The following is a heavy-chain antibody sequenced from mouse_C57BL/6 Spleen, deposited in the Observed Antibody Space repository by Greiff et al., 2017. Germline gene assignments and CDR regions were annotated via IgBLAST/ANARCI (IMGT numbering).Heavy chain of an antibody. D-gene: IGHD2-13*01. CDR3: ARGEDYYYFDY. V-gene: IGHV1-52*01. Sequence: VQLHQPGAELVRPGSSVKLSCKASGYTFTSYWMHWVKQRPIQGLEWIGNIDPSDSEPHYNQKFKDKATLTVDKSSSTAYMQLSSLTSEDSAVYYCARGEDYYYFDYWGQGTTLTVSS. CDR1: GYTFTSYW. CDR2: IDPSDSEP. J-gene: IGHJ2*01.